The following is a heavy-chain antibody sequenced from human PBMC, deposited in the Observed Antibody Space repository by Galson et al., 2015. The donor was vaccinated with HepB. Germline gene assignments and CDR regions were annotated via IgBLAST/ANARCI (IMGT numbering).Heavy chain of an antibody. V-gene: IGHV1-69*13. Sequence: SVKVSCKASGGTFSSYAISWVRQAPGQGLEWMGGIIPIIGTANYAQKFQGRVTITADESTSTAYMELSSLRSEDTAVYYCARDPPRRITGTTTSYWGQGTLVTVSS. CDR3: ARDPPRRITGTTTSY. J-gene: IGHJ4*02. CDR1: GGTFSSYA. CDR2: IIPIIGTA. D-gene: IGHD1-7*01.